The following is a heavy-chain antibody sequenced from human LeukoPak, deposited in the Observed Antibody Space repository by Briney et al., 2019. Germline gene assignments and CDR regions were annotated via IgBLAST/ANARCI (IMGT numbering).Heavy chain of an antibody. CDR2: FFPGDSDT. V-gene: IGHV5-51*01. D-gene: IGHD3-10*01. Sequence: GESLQISCKDSGASFSHYWIGWVRQLPGKGLEWMGIFFPGDSDTRYSPSFQGRVTISADKSISTAYVQCNSLKASDSAMYYCARHRNYGSGGGVLDLWGQGTLVTVSS. CDR3: ARHRNYGSGGGVLDL. J-gene: IGHJ4*02. CDR1: GASFSHYW.